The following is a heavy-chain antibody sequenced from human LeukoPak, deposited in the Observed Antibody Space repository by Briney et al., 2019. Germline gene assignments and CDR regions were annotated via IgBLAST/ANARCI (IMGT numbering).Heavy chain of an antibody. J-gene: IGHJ4*02. CDR1: GFTVSAHY. V-gene: IGHV3-53*01. CDR2: LYTGGDT. CDR3: ARGLQGYYDSLTGYYRGRYYFDY. Sequence: PGGSLRLSCAVSGFTVSAHYMSWVRQAPEKGLECVSFLYTGGDTYYADSVKGRFTISRDNSQNTVHLQMNSLRAEDTAVYYCARGLQGYYDSLTGYYRGRYYFDYWGQGTLVTVSS. D-gene: IGHD3-9*01.